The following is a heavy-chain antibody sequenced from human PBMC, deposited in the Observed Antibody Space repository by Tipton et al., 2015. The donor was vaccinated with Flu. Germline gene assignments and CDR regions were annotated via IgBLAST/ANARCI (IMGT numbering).Heavy chain of an antibody. CDR2: IDPDSGDP. D-gene: IGHD3-16*01. V-gene: IGHV1-2*06. Sequence: QLVQSGAEAKKPGASVRVSCKASGYTFTYYHMHWVRQAPGQELEWVGRIDPDSGDPKYTQKFQGRITMTRDTSINTVYMDLSRLTSDDTAVYYCATRLSLDAFDIWGQGTPVIVSS. J-gene: IGHJ3*02. CDR1: GYTFTYYH. CDR3: ATRLSLDAFDI.